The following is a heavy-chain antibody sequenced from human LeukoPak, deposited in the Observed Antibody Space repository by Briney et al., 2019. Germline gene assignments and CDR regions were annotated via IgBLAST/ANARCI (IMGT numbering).Heavy chain of an antibody. J-gene: IGHJ6*03. CDR3: ARDAVAVGPTMDV. Sequence: ASETLSLTCTVSGGSISSSSYYWGWLRQPPGKGLEWIGSIYYSGSTYYKPSLKSRVTISVDTSKNQFSLKLSSVTAADTAVYYCARDAVAVGPTMDVWGKGTTVTVSS. CDR1: GGSISSSSYY. V-gene: IGHV4-39*07. D-gene: IGHD6-19*01. CDR2: IYYSGST.